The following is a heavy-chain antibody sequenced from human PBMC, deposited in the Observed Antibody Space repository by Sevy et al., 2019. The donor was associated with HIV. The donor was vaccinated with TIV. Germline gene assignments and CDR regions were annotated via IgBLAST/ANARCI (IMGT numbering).Heavy chain of an antibody. CDR1: GFSFSSYG. J-gene: IGHJ4*02. Sequence: GGSLRLSCAASGFSFSSYGMHWARQAPGKGLEWVALIWFDGSNSYYADSVKGRFTISRDTSKNTVYLQMNSLRAEDTAVYYCARDHEFYDYGDYGPTFFPDYWGQGNLVTVSS. CDR3: ARDHEFYDYGDYGPTFFPDY. V-gene: IGHV3-33*01. D-gene: IGHD4-17*01. CDR2: IWFDGSNS.